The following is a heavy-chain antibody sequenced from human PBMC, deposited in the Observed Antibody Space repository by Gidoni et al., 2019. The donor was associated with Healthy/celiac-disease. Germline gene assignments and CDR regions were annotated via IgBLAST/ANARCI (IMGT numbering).Heavy chain of an antibody. CDR2: ISYDGSNK. CDR1: GVTCSSYA. J-gene: IGHJ4*02. V-gene: IGHV3-30-3*01. D-gene: IGHD6-19*01. Sequence: QVQLVESGGGVVQPGRALRLSCAASGVTCSSYAMIWVRQAPGKGLEWVSVISYDGSNKYYADSVKGRFTISRDNSKNTLYLQMNSLRAEDTAVYYCASRRGQWLASFDYWGQGTLVTVSS. CDR3: ASRRGQWLASFDY.